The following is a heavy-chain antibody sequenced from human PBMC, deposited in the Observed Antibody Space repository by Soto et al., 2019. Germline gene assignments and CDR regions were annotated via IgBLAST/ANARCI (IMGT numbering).Heavy chain of an antibody. J-gene: IGHJ4*02. D-gene: IGHD3-22*01. CDR2: ISSSSSYI. Sequence: GSLRLSCAASGFTFSSYSMNWVRQAPGKGLEWVSSISSSSSYIYYADSVKGRFTISRDNAKNSLYLQMNSLRAEDTAVYYCAREMSYYDSSGYYRCNFDYWGQGTLVTVSS. CDR3: AREMSYYDSSGYYRCNFDY. V-gene: IGHV3-21*01. CDR1: GFTFSSYS.